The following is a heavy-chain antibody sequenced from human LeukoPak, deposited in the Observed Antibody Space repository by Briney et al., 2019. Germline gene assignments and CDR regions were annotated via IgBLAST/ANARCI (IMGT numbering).Heavy chain of an antibody. V-gene: IGHV4-34*01. CDR1: GGSFNGYY. J-gene: IGHJ6*02. Sequence: SETLSLTCAVYGGSFNGYYWSWIRQPPGKGLEWIGEINHSGSTNYNPSLKSRVTISVDTSKNQFSLKLSSVTAADTAVYYCARGGLARYCSGGSCYTKGDYYYGMDVWGQGTTVTVSS. D-gene: IGHD2-15*01. CDR3: ARGGLARYCSGGSCYTKGDYYYGMDV. CDR2: INHSGST.